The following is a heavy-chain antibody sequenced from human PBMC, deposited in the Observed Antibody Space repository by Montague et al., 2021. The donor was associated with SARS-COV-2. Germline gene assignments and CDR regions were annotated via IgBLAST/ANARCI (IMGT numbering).Heavy chain of an antibody. CDR1: GDSISNYS. D-gene: IGHD3-10*01. J-gene: IGHJ6*02. CDR2: IYYSGST. V-gene: IGHV4-59*12. CDR3: ARVRYYGSGTSLGMDV. Sequence: SETLSLTCSVSGDSISNYSWSWIRQSPGKGLEWIGYIYYSGSTNYNPSLTSRFTISVDTSKNQVSLKLSSLTAADTAVYYCARVRYYGSGTSLGMDVWGQGTTVTVSS.